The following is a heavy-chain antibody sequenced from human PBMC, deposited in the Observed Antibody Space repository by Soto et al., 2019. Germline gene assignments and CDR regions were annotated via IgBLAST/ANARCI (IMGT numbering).Heavy chain of an antibody. D-gene: IGHD2-2*01. Sequence: GESLKISCKCSGYSFTSYWISWVRQMPGKGLEWVGRIDPSDSYTNYSPSFQGHVTISADKSISTAYLQWSSLKASDTAMYYCARLVGYCSSTSCSHYYYYYGMDVWGQGTTVTVSS. CDR1: GYSFTSYW. V-gene: IGHV5-10-1*01. CDR3: ARLVGYCSSTSCSHYYYYYGMDV. CDR2: IDPSDSYT. J-gene: IGHJ6*02.